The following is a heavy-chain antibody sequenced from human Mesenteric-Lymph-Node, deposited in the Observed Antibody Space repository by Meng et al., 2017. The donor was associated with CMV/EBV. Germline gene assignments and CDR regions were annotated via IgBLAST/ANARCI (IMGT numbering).Heavy chain of an antibody. CDR3: ARARHGYCTNGVCYNYGMDV. Sequence: GGSLRLSCAASGFTFSSDAVHWVRQATGKGLEWVSAIGTAGDTYYPGSVKGQFTISRENAKNSLYLQMNSLRAGDTAVYYCARARHGYCTNGVCYNYGMDVWGQGTTVTVSS. D-gene: IGHD2-8*01. J-gene: IGHJ6*02. CDR2: IGTAGDT. V-gene: IGHV3-13*01. CDR1: GFTFSSDA.